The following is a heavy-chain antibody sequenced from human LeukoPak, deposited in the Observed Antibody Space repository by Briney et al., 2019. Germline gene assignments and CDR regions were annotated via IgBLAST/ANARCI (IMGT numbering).Heavy chain of an antibody. CDR3: ARDRAHYYYYGMDV. CDR2: IYSGGST. CDR1: GFTVSSNY. D-gene: IGHD3-10*01. J-gene: IGHJ6*02. V-gene: IGHV3-66*01. Sequence: PGGSLRLSCAASGFTVSSNYMSWVRQAPGKGLEWVSVIYSGGSTYYADSVKGRFTISRDNSKNTLYLQMNSLRAEGTAVYYCARDRAHYYYYGMDVWGQGTTVTVSS.